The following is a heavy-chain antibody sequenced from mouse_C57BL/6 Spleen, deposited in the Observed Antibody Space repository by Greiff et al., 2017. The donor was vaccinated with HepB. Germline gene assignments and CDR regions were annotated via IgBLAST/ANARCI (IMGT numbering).Heavy chain of an antibody. CDR1: GFSLTSYG. D-gene: IGHD2-2*01. V-gene: IGHV2-2*01. Sequence: QVQLKESGPGLVQPSQSLSITCTVSGFSLTSYGVHWVRQSPGKGLEWLGVIWSGGSTDYNAAFISRLSISKDNSKSQVFFKMNSLQADDTAIYYCARNVDGYDRSFAYWGQGTLVTVSA. CDR2: IWSGGST. CDR3: ARNVDGYDRSFAY. J-gene: IGHJ3*01.